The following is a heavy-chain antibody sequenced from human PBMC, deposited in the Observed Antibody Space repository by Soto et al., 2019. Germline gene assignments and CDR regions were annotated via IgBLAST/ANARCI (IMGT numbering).Heavy chain of an antibody. V-gene: IGHV1-3*01. Sequence: ASVKVSCKASGYTFTSYAMHWVRQAPGQRLEWMGWINAGNGNTKYSQKFQGRVTITRDTSASTAYMELSSLRSEDTAVYYCARGSPGTSGSYRGVDAFDIRGKGTMVTVSS. CDR1: GYTFTSYA. CDR3: ARGSPGTSGSYRGVDAFDI. D-gene: IGHD1-26*01. J-gene: IGHJ3*02. CDR2: INAGNGNT.